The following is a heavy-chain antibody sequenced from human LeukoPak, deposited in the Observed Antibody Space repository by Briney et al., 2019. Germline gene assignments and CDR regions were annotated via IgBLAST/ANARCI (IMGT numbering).Heavy chain of an antibody. CDR1: GFTFSSYG. Sequence: QPGGSLRLSCAASGFTFSSYGMHWVRQAPGKGLEWVAVISYDGSNKYYADSVKGRFTISRDNSKNTLYLQMNSLRAEDTAVYYCAKNNWNDAYYFDYWGQGTLVTVSS. V-gene: IGHV3-30*18. D-gene: IGHD1-20*01. CDR3: AKNNWNDAYYFDY. J-gene: IGHJ4*02. CDR2: ISYDGSNK.